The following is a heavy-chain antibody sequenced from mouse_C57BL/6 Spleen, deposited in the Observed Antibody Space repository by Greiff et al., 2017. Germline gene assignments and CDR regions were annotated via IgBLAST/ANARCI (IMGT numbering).Heavy chain of an antibody. CDR2: IDTEDGDT. CDR1: GFNIKDYY. Sequence: EVQLQQSGAELVRPGASVKLSCTASGFNIKDYYMHWVKQRPEQGLEWIGRIDTEDGDTEYAPKFQGKATMTADTSSNTAYLQLSSLTSEDTAVYYFTSFYDGYYVYAMCYWGQVASVTVAS. D-gene: IGHD2-3*01. J-gene: IGHJ4*01. CDR3: TSFYDGYYVYAMCY. V-gene: IGHV14-1*01.